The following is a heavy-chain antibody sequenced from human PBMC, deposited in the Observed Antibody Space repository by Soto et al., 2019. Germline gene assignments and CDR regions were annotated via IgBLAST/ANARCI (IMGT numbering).Heavy chain of an antibody. CDR3: AREIYEYSNPIY. J-gene: IGHJ4*02. V-gene: IGHV1-69*04. D-gene: IGHD4-4*01. CDR1: GGTFSSYT. Sequence: GASVKVSWKASGGTFSSYTISWVRQAPGQGLEWMGRIIPILGIANYAQKFQGRVTITADKSTSTAYMELSSLRSEDTAVYYCAREIYEYSNPIYWGQGTLVTVSS. CDR2: IIPILGIA.